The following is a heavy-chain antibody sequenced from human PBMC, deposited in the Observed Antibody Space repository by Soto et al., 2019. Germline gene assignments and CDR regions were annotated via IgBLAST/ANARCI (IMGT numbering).Heavy chain of an antibody. CDR3: ARVWIPAAAPNWFDP. CDR1: GYTFTSYG. D-gene: IGHD6-13*01. J-gene: IGHJ5*02. V-gene: IGHV1-18*01. CDR2: ISAYNGNT. Sequence: ASVKVSCKASGYTFTSYGISWVRQAPGQGLEWMGWISAYNGNTNYAQKFQGRVTMTTDTSTSTAYMELGSLRSDDTAVYYCARVWIPAAAPNWFDPWGQGTQVTVSS.